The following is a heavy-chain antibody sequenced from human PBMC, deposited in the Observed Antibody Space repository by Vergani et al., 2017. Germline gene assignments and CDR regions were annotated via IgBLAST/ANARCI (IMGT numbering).Heavy chain of an antibody. D-gene: IGHD1-7*01. CDR1: GFTFDDYA. Sequence: EVQLVESGGGLVQPGRSLRLSCAASGFTFDDYAMHWVRQAPGKGLEWVSGISWNSGSIGYADSVKGRFTISRDNAKNSLYLQMNSLRAEDTAVYYCASWCGWNSGVISSGDYWGQGTLVTVSS. CDR3: ASWCGWNSGVISSGDY. V-gene: IGHV3-9*01. CDR2: ISWNSGSI. J-gene: IGHJ4*02.